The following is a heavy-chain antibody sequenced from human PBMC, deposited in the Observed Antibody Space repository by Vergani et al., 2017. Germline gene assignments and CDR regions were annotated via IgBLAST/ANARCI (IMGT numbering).Heavy chain of an antibody. V-gene: IGHV4-39*01. CDR3: AMGRGDNWYFDL. Sequence: QVQLQQWGAGVVKPSETLSLICTVSGGSINPSSSFWGWIRQSPGKGLEWIGSLNYVGRTYYIPSLQSRATVFVDTSKHQLALNLTSVTAADTAVYYCAMGRGDNWYFDLWGRGTLVTVSS. D-gene: IGHD3-10*01. CDR1: GGSINPSSSF. CDR2: LNYVGRT. J-gene: IGHJ2*01.